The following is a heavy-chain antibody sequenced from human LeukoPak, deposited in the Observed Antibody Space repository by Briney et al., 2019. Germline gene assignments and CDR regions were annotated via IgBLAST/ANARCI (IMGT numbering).Heavy chain of an antibody. V-gene: IGHV1-18*01. CDR1: GYTFTSYG. J-gene: IGHJ5*02. CDR3: ARAEGITIFGVVILSANWFDP. Sequence: ASVKVSCKASGYTFTSYGISWVRQAPGQGLEWMGWISAFNGNTNYAQKLQGRVTMTTDTSTSTAYMELRSLRSDDTAVYYCARAEGITIFGVVILSANWFDPWDQGPLVTVSS. CDR2: ISAFNGNT. D-gene: IGHD3-3*01.